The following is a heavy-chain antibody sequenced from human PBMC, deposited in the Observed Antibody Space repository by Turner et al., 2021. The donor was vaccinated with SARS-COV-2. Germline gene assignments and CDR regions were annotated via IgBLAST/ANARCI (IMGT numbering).Heavy chain of an antibody. Sequence: QVQLVQSGAEAKKPGASLNVSCKASGYTFTSYGISWVRQAPGQGLEWMGWISAYNGYTNYEQKLQGRVTMTTDTSTSTANMELRSLRSDDTAVYYCARAYGSGSYGHYYGMDVWGQGTTVTVSS. CDR2: ISAYNGYT. J-gene: IGHJ6*02. CDR1: GYTFTSYG. D-gene: IGHD3-10*01. CDR3: ARAYGSGSYGHYYGMDV. V-gene: IGHV1-18*01.